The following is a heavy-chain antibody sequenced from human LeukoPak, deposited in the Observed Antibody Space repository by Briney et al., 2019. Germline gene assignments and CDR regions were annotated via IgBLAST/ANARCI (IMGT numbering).Heavy chain of an antibody. CDR3: ARGYYDSSDYEYFQH. CDR2: INPNSGGT. V-gene: IGHV1-2*02. J-gene: IGHJ1*01. Sequence: ASVKVSCKASGYTFSGYYMHWVRQAPGRGLEWMGWINPNSGGTNYAQKFQGRVTMTRDTSIITAYMELSRLRSDDTAVYFCARGYYDSSDYEYFQHWGQGTLVTVSS. D-gene: IGHD3-22*01. CDR1: GYTFSGYY.